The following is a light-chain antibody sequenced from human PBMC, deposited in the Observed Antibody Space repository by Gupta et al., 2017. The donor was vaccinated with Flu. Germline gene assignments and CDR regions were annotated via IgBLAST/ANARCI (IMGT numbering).Light chain of an antibody. V-gene: IGKV4-1*01. Sequence: DIAMTQSPDYLAVSLGERATFNCKSSQSLLSSSNSRNYLAWYQQKPGQPPRLLIYWASTRSPGVPDRFSGSGSGTDFTLTVSSLQAEDVAVYYCQQYYSSPVTFGGGTKVEIK. CDR2: WAS. J-gene: IGKJ4*01. CDR1: QSLLSSSNSRNY. CDR3: QQYYSSPVT.